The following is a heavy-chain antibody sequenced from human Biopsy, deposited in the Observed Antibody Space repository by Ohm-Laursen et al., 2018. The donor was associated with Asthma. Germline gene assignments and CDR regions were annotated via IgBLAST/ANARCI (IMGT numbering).Heavy chain of an antibody. CDR2: INPNGGAT. Sequence: ASVTASCQTYAYTFIGYHLHWARQAPGEGLEWMGRINPNGGATIYAQKFQGRVTMTRDTSISTAYMELSRLTSDDTAVYYCARVQKSPGDRWFDPWGQGTLVTVSS. J-gene: IGHJ5*02. D-gene: IGHD7-27*01. CDR3: ARVQKSPGDRWFDP. CDR1: AYTFIGYH. V-gene: IGHV1-2*06.